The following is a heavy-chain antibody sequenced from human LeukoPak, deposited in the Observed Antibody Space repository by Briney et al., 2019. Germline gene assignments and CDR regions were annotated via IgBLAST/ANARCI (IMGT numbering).Heavy chain of an antibody. J-gene: IGHJ5*02. V-gene: IGHV1-2*02. CDR1: GYTFTGYY. CDR2: INPNSGGT. Sequence: ASVKVSCKASGYTFTGYYMHWVRQAPGQGLEWMGWINPNSGGTNYAQKFQGRVTMTRDTSISTAYMELSRLRSDDTAVYYCARAPGYCSSTSCQSRIWFDPWGQGTLVTVPS. CDR3: ARAPGYCSSTSCQSRIWFDP. D-gene: IGHD2-2*01.